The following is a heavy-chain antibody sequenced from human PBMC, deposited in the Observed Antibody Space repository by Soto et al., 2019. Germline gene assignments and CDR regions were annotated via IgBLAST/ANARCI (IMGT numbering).Heavy chain of an antibody. D-gene: IGHD1-26*01. Sequence: QVQLVQSGPEVKEPGASVKVSCKASGYTFTSYGITWVRQGPGQGLEWVGWISGYNGDTNYAQKVQGRISVTTDTSTSTAYLEVRSLRSDDTAVYYCASEVGAWFDFCGQGTLVTVSS. J-gene: IGHJ4*02. CDR1: GYTFTSYG. V-gene: IGHV1-18*01. CDR2: ISGYNGDT. CDR3: ASEVGAWFDF.